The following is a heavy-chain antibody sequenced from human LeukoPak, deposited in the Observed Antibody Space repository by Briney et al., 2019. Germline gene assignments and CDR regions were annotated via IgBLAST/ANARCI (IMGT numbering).Heavy chain of an antibody. V-gene: IGHV4-34*01. D-gene: IGHD3-22*01. CDR3: ARGLGYDSSGYYRVFDY. CDR2: INHSGST. Sequence: PSETLSLTCAVYGGSFSGYYWSWIRQTPGKGLEWIGEINHSGSTNYNPSLKSRVTISVDTSKNQFSLKLSSVTAADTAVYYCARGLGYDSSGYYRVFDYWGQGTLVTVSS. J-gene: IGHJ4*02. CDR1: GGSFSGYY.